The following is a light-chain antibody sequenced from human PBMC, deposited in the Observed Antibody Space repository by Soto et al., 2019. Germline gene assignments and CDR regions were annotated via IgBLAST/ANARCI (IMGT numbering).Light chain of an antibody. CDR1: KTISSW. V-gene: IGKV1-5*03. CDR2: KAS. CDR3: QHYNSYSEA. J-gene: IGKJ1*01. Sequence: DIRMTQSPSTLSGSVGDRVTITCRASKTISSWLAWYQQKPGKAPKLLIYKASTLKSGVPSRFSGSGSGTEFTLTISSLQPDDFATYYCQHYNSYSEAFGQGTKVELK.